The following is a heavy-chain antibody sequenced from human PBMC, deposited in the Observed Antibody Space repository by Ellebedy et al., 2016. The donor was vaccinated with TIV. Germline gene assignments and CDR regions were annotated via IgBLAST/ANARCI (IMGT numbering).Heavy chain of an antibody. D-gene: IGHD4-17*01. CDR2: INPNSGGT. V-gene: IGHV1-2*02. CDR1: GYTFTDYY. J-gene: IGHJ4*02. CDR3: ARDFDYGDYYYFDY. Sequence: AASVKVSCKASGYTFTDYYMHWVRQAPGQGLEWMGWINPNSGGTNYAQKFQGRVTMTRYTSISTAYMELSRLRSDDTAVYYCARDFDYGDYYYFDYWGQGTLVTVSS.